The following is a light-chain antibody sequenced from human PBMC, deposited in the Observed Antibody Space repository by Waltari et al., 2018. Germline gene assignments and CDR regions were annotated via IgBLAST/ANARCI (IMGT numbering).Light chain of an antibody. CDR2: GAS. CDR3: QQYDSSST. V-gene: IGKV3-20*01. CDR1: QSVNRNY. J-gene: IGKJ2*01. Sequence: EIVLTQSPGTLSLSPGERATLSCRASQSVNRNYLAWYQQKPDPAPRLLIYGASTRATGIPDRISGSGSGTDFTLTISRLEPEDVAVYYCQQYDSSSTFGQGTRVEIK.